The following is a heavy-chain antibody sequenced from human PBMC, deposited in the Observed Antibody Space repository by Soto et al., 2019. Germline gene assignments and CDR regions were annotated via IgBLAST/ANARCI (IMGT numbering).Heavy chain of an antibody. D-gene: IGHD6-19*01. CDR1: GFTFSSYS. J-gene: IGHJ4*02. CDR2: ISSSSSYI. CDR3: ARDSSGWYSY. Sequence: GXLILSCAASGFTFSSYSMNWVRQAPGKGLEWVSSISSSSSYIYYADSVKFRFTISRDNAKNSLYLQMNSLRAEDTAVYYCARDSSGWYSYWGQGTLVTGSS. V-gene: IGHV3-21*01.